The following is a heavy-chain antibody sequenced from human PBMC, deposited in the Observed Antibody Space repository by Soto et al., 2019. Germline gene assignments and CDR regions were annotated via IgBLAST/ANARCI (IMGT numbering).Heavy chain of an antibody. Sequence: PSETLSLTCTVSGGSVSSGSYYWSWIRQPPGKGLEWIGYIYYSGSTNYNPSLKSRVTISVDTPKNQFSLKLSSVTGADTAVYYCARIPHYYYYGMDVWGQGTTVTVSS. V-gene: IGHV4-61*01. CDR2: IYYSGST. J-gene: IGHJ6*02. CDR1: GGSVSSGSYY. CDR3: ARIPHYYYYGMDV.